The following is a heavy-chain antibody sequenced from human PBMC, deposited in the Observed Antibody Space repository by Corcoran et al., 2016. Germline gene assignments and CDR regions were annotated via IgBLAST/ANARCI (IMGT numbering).Heavy chain of an antibody. CDR1: GFTFSSYG. CDR2: IWYDGSNK. V-gene: IGHV3-33*01. D-gene: IGHD3-10*01. J-gene: IGHJ5*02. CDR3: AGGGGEGGNWFDP. Sequence: QVQLVESGGGVVQPGRSLRLSCAASGFTFSSYGMHWVRQAPGKGLEWVAVIWYDGSNKYYADSVKGRFTISRENSKNTLYLQMNSLRAEDTAVYDCAGGGGEGGNWFDPWGQGTLVTVSS.